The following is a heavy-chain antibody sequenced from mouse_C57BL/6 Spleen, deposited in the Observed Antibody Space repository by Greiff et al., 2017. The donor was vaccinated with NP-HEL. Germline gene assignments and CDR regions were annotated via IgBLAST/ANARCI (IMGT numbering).Heavy chain of an antibody. CDR1: GYAFSSSW. CDR2: IYPGDGDT. CDR3: ARGYIDIYYGSSYEVDY. V-gene: IGHV1-82*01. Sequence: QVQLQQSGPELVKPGASVKISCKASGYAFSSSWMNWVKQRPGKGLEWIGRIYPGDGDTNYNGKFKGKATLTADKSSSTAYMQLSSLTSEDSAVYFCARGYIDIYYGSSYEVDYWGQGTTLTVSS. D-gene: IGHD1-1*01. J-gene: IGHJ2*01.